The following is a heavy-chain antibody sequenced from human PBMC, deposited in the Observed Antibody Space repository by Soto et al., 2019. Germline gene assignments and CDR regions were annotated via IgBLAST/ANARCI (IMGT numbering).Heavy chain of an antibody. J-gene: IGHJ4*02. CDR2: ISTYNGNT. V-gene: IGHV1-18*04. D-gene: IGHD6-13*01. CDR1: GYTFISYS. CDR3: AREGAHSTGWYDYFDQ. Sequence: QVQLVQSGGEVKKPGASVNISCKATGYTFISYSITWVRQAPGQGLEWMGWISTYNGNTKYAQGLQVRVTLTSNTSTNTAFMEIRGLRSDDTAIYYCAREGAHSTGWYDYFDQWGQGTLVAVSS.